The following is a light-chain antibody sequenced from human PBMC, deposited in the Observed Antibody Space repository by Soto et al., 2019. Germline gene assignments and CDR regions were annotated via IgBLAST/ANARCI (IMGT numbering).Light chain of an antibody. CDR3: QSYDSTLDARYV. J-gene: IGLJ1*01. Sequence: QSVLTQPPSVSGAPGQRVTISCTGSGSNIGAGYDVHWYQHRPGTAPKLLVFGDSHRPSGVPDRFSGSKSGTSASLAITGLRAEDEGDYYCQSYDSTLDARYVFGAGTQLTVL. CDR1: GSNIGAGYD. CDR2: GDS. V-gene: IGLV1-40*01.